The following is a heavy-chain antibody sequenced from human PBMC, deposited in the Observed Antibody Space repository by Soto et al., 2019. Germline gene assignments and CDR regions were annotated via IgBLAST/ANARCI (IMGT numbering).Heavy chain of an antibody. Sequence: QLVESGGALVQPGGSLRLSCVASGFTSSDFAMNWVRQAPGKGLEWVSGLTRSGATAYYADSVKGRFTISRDISHNSQALKMSGLRAEDTAVYYCAKAPAWFGEFPYHYYYYMDVWGVGTTVPVSS. CDR1: GFTSSDFA. D-gene: IGHD3-10*01. J-gene: IGHJ6*03. V-gene: IGHV3-23*04. CDR3: AKAPAWFGEFPYHYYYYMDV. CDR2: LTRSGATA.